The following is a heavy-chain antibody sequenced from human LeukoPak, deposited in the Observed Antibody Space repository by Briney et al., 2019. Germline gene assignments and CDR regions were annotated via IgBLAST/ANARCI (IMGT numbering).Heavy chain of an antibody. J-gene: IGHJ5*02. CDR2: IYTSGST. CDR1: GGSISSYY. V-gene: IGHV4-4*07. D-gene: IGHD6-19*01. Sequence: SSETLSLTCTVSGGSISSYYWSWIRQPAGKGLEWIGRIYTSGSTNYSPSLKSRVTMSVDTSKNQFSLKLSSVTAADTAVHYCARVAYSSGWYEDWFDPWGQGTLVTVSS. CDR3: ARVAYSSGWYEDWFDP.